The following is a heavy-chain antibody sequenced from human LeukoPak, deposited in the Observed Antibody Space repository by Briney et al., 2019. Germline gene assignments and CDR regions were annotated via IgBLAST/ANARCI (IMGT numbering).Heavy chain of an antibody. CDR1: GFTFSSYA. CDR3: AKGRLRGIAAAGGDY. J-gene: IGHJ4*02. V-gene: IGHV3-23*01. Sequence: GGSLRLSCAASGFTFSSYAISWVRQAPGKGLEWVSAISGSGGSTYYADSVKGRFTISRDNSKNTLYLQMNSLRAEDTAVYYCAKGRLRGIAAAGGDYWGQGTLVTVSS. CDR2: ISGSGGST. D-gene: IGHD6-13*01.